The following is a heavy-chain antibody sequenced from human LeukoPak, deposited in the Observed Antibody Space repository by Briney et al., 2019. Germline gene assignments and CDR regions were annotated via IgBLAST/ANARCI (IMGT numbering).Heavy chain of an antibody. V-gene: IGHV4-34*01. CDR2: INHSGST. CDR3: ARRSLGYCSSTSCHKYFQH. D-gene: IGHD2-2*02. J-gene: IGHJ1*01. CDR1: GGSFSGYY. Sequence: SETLSLTCAVYGGSFSGYYWSWIRQPPGKGLEWIGEINHSGSTNYNPSLKSRVTIAVDTSKNQFSLKLSSVTAADTAVYYCARRSLGYCSSTSCHKYFQHWGQGTLVTVSS.